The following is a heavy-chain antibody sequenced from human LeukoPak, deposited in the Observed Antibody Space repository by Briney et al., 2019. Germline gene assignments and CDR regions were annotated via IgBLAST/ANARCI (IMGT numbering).Heavy chain of an antibody. CDR2: INPSGGST. CDR1: GYTFTSYY. CDR3: ARGGNDYLEYKVPFYYYYYMDV. Sequence: ASVKVSCKASGYTFTSYYMHWVRQAPGQGLEWMGIINPSGGSTSYAQKFQGRVTMTRDTSTSTVYMELSSLRSEDTAVYYCARGGNDYLEYKVPFYYYYYMDVWGKGTTVTVSS. V-gene: IGHV1-46*01. J-gene: IGHJ6*03. D-gene: IGHD2/OR15-2a*01.